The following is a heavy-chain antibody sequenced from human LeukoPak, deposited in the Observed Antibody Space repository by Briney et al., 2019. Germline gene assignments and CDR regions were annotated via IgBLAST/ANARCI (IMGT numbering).Heavy chain of an antibody. CDR2: IKQDGGEK. CDR1: GFTFNNYW. CDR3: ARDNSRVGATGTCDI. J-gene: IGHJ3*02. D-gene: IGHD1-26*01. Sequence: GGSLRLSRAASGFTFNNYWMSWVRQAPGKGLEWVANIKQDGGEKHYLDSVKGRFTISRDNAKNSLYLQMNSLRVEDTAMYYCARDNSRVGATGTCDIWGQGTLLTVSS. V-gene: IGHV3-7*03.